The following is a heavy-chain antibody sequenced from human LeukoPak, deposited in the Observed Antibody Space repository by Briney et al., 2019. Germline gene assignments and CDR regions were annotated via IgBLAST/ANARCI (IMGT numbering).Heavy chain of an antibody. Sequence: SETLSLTCAVYGGSFSGYYWSWIRQPPGKGLEWIGEINHSGSTNYNPSLKSRVTISVDTSKNQFSLKLSSVTAADTAVYYCARGTMITFGGVIFDALSYYFDYWGQGTLVTVSS. CDR3: ARGTMITFGGVIFDALSYYFDY. D-gene: IGHD3-16*02. J-gene: IGHJ4*02. V-gene: IGHV4-34*01. CDR2: INHSGST. CDR1: GGSFSGYY.